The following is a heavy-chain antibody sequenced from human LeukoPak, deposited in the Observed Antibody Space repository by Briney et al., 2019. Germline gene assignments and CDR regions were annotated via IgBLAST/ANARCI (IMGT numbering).Heavy chain of an antibody. J-gene: IGHJ6*02. CDR2: TYYRSKWYN. D-gene: IGHD3-22*01. Sequence: SQTLSLTCAISGDSVSSNSAAWNWIRQSPSRGLEWLGRTYYRSKWYNDYAVSVKSRITINPDTSKNQFSLQLNSVTPEDTAVYYCARGRRITMIVVVIDNYYGMDVWGQGTTVTVSS. CDR1: GDSVSSNSAA. V-gene: IGHV6-1*01. CDR3: ARGRRITMIVVVIDNYYGMDV.